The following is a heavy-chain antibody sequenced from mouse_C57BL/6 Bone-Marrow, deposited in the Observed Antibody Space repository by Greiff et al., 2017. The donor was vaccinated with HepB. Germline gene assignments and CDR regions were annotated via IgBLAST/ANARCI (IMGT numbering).Heavy chain of an antibody. CDR3: ARSDTTVVATKFAY. Sequence: QVQLQQSGAELVRPGASVKLSCKASGYTFTDYYINWVKQRPGQGLEWIARIYPGSGNTYYNEKFKGKATLTAEKSSSTAYMQLSSLTSEDSAVYFCARSDTTVVATKFAYWGQGTLVTVSA. J-gene: IGHJ3*01. V-gene: IGHV1-76*01. CDR2: IYPGSGNT. CDR1: GYTFTDYY. D-gene: IGHD1-1*01.